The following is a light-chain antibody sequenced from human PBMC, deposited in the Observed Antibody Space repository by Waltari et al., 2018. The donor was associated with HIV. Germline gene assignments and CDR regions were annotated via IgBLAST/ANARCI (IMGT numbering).Light chain of an antibody. CDR1: QSVGND. J-gene: IGKJ4*01. Sequence: LLTQSPAILSLYPGENATLSCRASQSVGNDLAWYQQRPGQAPKFLIYDASRRAAGVPARFSGSGSETDFTLTISTVEPEDSAVYYCQQRTNWPPLTFGGGTKVEIK. CDR3: QQRTNWPPLT. CDR2: DAS. V-gene: IGKV3-11*01.